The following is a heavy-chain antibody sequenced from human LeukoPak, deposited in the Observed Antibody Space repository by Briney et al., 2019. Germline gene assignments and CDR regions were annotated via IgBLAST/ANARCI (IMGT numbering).Heavy chain of an antibody. J-gene: IGHJ4*02. CDR2: ISGGGGGT. Sequence: AGGSLRPSCAASGFIFGTYAMSWVRQAPGRGLEWVSAISGGGGGTYYADSVKGRFTISRDNSKNTLYLQMNSLRVEDTAVYYCARDLVGAFHFDYWGQGTLVTVSS. V-gene: IGHV3-23*01. D-gene: IGHD1-26*01. CDR3: ARDLVGAFHFDY. CDR1: GFIFGTYA.